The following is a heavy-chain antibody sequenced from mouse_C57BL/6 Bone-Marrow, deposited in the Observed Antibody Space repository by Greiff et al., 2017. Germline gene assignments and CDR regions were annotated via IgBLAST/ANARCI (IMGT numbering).Heavy chain of an antibody. D-gene: IGHD3-2*02. Sequence: QVQMQQSGAELVRPGTSVKVSCKASGYAFTNYLIEWVKQRPGQGLEWIGVINPGSGGTNYNEKFKGKATLTADKSSSTAYMQPSSLTSDDSAVYFCARSGSGYLFAYWGQGTLVTVSA. CDR1: GYAFTNYL. CDR2: INPGSGGT. J-gene: IGHJ3*01. V-gene: IGHV1-54*01. CDR3: ARSGSGYLFAY.